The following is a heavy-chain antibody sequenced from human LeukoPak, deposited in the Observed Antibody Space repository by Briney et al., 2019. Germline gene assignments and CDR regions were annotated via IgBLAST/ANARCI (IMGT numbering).Heavy chain of an antibody. D-gene: IGHD3-22*01. CDR1: GGSISSHY. J-gene: IGHJ4*02. V-gene: IGHV4-59*11. CDR3: ARGRYYDSSGYPPDY. CDR2: IYYSGST. Sequence: SETLSLTCTVSGGSISSHYWSWIRQPPGKGLEWIGYIYYSGSTNYNPSLKSRITISVDTSKNQFSLKLSSVTAADTAVYYCARGRYYDSSGYPPDYWGQGTLVTVSS.